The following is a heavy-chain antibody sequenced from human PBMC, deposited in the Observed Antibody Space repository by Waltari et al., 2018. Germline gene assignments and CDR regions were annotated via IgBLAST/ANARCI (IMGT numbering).Heavy chain of an antibody. D-gene: IGHD3-3*01. CDR3: ARGGLLRFLEWPTPHDAFDI. CDR2: IYSGGRT. V-gene: IGHV3-53*01. Sequence: VQLVESGGGLIQPGGSLSLSCSASGFTVSSTSMIWVGQAPGKGLEWVSVIYSGGRTYYADSVKGRFTISRDNSKNTLYLQMNSLRAEDTAVYYCARGGLLRFLEWPTPHDAFDIWGQGTMVTVSS. CDR1: GFTVSSTS. J-gene: IGHJ3*02.